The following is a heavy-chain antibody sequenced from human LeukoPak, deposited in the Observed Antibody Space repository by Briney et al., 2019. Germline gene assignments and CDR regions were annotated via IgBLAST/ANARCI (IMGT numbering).Heavy chain of an antibody. CDR2: ISSSGSTI. V-gene: IGHV3-48*03. CDR3: ASRYGGNAFGY. Sequence: GGSLRLSWAASGFTFSSYEMNWVRQAPGKGLEWVSYISSSGSTIYYADSVKGRFTISRDNAKNSLYLQMNSLRAEDTAVYYCASRYGGNAFGYWGQGTLVTVSS. J-gene: IGHJ4*02. CDR1: GFTFSSYE. D-gene: IGHD4-23*01.